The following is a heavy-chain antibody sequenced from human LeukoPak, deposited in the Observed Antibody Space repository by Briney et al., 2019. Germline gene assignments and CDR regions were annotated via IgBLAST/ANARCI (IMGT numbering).Heavy chain of an antibody. V-gene: IGHV3-9*01. CDR3: ARDDYDTLGYNFHY. CDR2: INWNNGGI. Sequence: PGGSLRLSCVASGFTFADHAMHWVRRAPGQGLEWVTGINWNNGGIVYAASVRGRFTVSRDNAKNTLYPQMNRLGPEDTAFYYCARDDYDTLGYNFHYWGQGTLVTVSS. CDR1: GFTFADHA. D-gene: IGHD3-9*01. J-gene: IGHJ4*02.